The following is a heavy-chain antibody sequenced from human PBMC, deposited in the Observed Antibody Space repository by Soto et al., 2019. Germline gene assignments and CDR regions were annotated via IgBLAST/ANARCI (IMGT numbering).Heavy chain of an antibody. CDR3: AGLLYYYGMDV. D-gene: IGHD2-15*01. V-gene: IGHV4-31*03. J-gene: IGHJ6*02. CDR2: IYNSEST. Sequence: PSETLSLTCTVSGGSINSGGYYWNWIRQHPGKGLEWIGYIYNSESTYYNPSLKSRVTISVDTSKNQFSLKLSSVTAADTAVYYCAGLLYYYGMDVWGQGTTVTVSS. CDR1: GGSINSGGYY.